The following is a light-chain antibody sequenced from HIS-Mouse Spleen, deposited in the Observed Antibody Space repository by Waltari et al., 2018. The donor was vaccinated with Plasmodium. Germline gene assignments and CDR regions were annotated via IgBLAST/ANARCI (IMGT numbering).Light chain of an antibody. CDR3: QQRSNWPLT. CDR1: QSVSSY. Sequence: EIVLTQSPATLSLSPGERATLSCRASQSVSSYLAWYQQKPGQAPRLLIYDASNRATGIPARFRGSGSGKDFTLTISSLEPEDFAVYYCQQRSNWPLTFGGGTKVEIK. V-gene: IGKV3-11*01. CDR2: DAS. J-gene: IGKJ4*01.